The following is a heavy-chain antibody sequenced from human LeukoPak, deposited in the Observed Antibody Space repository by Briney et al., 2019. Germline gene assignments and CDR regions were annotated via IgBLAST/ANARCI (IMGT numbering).Heavy chain of an antibody. D-gene: IGHD3-3*01. V-gene: IGHV3-21*01. Sequence: GGSLRLSCAASGFTFSSYSMNWVRQAPGKGLEWVSSISSSSSYIYYADSVKGRFTISRDNAKNSLYLQMNSLRAEDTAVYYCARDRYDFWSGYYTDYYYGMDVWGQGTTVTVSS. CDR1: GFTFSSYS. CDR3: ARDRYDFWSGYYTDYYYGMDV. J-gene: IGHJ6*02. CDR2: ISSSSSYI.